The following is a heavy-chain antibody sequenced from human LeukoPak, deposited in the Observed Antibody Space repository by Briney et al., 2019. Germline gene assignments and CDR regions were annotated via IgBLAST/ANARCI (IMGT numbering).Heavy chain of an antibody. CDR2: INHSGST. Sequence: SETLSLTCAVYGGSFSGYYWSWIRQPPGKGLEWIGEINHSGSTNYNPSLKSRVTISVDTSKNQFSLKLSSVTAADTAVYYCARCSGWYLKYWFDPWGQGTLVTVSS. J-gene: IGHJ5*02. CDR1: GGSFSGYY. CDR3: ARCSGWYLKYWFDP. D-gene: IGHD6-19*01. V-gene: IGHV4-34*01.